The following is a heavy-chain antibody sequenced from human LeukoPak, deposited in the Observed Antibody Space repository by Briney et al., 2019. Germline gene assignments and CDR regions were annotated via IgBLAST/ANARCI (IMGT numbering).Heavy chain of an antibody. CDR2: IDPDGSTT. Sequence: PGGSLRLSCAASGFTLSSYWMHWVRQAPGEGLVWVSRIDPDGSTTNYADSVKGRFTISRDNGKNSLYLQMNSLRAEDTAVYYCARDYGGNSIDYWGQGTLVTVSS. V-gene: IGHV3-74*01. J-gene: IGHJ4*02. CDR3: ARDYGGNSIDY. CDR1: GFTLSSYW. D-gene: IGHD4-23*01.